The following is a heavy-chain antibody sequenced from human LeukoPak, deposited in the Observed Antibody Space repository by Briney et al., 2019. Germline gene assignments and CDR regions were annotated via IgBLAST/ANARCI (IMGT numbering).Heavy chain of an antibody. V-gene: IGHV4-34*01. CDR1: GGSFSDYY. J-gene: IGHJ4*02. CDR2: INHSGST. CDR3: ARQLGYCSSTSCYADKVDY. Sequence: PSETLSLTCAVYGGSFSDYYWNWIRQPPGKRLEWIGEINHSGSTKYNPSLESRAAVSVDTARNQFSLKLSSVTAADTAVYYCARQLGYCSSTSCYADKVDYWGQGTLVTVSS. D-gene: IGHD2-2*01.